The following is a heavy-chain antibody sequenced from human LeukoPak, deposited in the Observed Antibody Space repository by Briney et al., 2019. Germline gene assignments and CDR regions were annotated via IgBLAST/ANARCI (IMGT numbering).Heavy chain of an antibody. CDR2: IYYSGST. CDR1: GGSISSGGYS. Sequence: PSETLSLTCAVSGGSISSGGYSWSWIRQPPGKGLEWIGYIYYSGSTYYNPSLKSRVTISVDTSKNQFSLKLSSVTAADTAVYYCARESGSYSIYYWGQGTLVTVSS. V-gene: IGHV4-30-4*07. D-gene: IGHD1-26*01. CDR3: ARESGSYSIYY. J-gene: IGHJ4*02.